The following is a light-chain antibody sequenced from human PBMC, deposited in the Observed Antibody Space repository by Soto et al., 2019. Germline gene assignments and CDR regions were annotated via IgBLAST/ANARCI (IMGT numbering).Light chain of an antibody. CDR1: QSISSR. CDR3: QQYNSYPWT. J-gene: IGKJ1*01. V-gene: IGKV1-5*03. Sequence: DIQMTQSPSTLSASVGDRVTITCRASQSISSRLAWYQQKPGKAPKLLIYKASSLESGFPSRFSGSGSGKEFTLTISSLQPDDFATYYCQQYNSYPWTFGQGTKVEIK. CDR2: KAS.